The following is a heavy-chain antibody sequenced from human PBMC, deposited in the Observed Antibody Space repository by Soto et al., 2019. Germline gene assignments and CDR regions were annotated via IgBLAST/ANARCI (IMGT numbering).Heavy chain of an antibody. CDR3: ARRRNYCSGGSCYSTEVPTYYYYYYMDV. D-gene: IGHD2-15*01. V-gene: IGHV4-59*08. J-gene: IGHJ6*03. CDR2: IYYSGST. Sequence: SETLSLTCTVSGGSISSYYWSWIRQPPGKGLEWIGYIYYSGSTNYNPSLKSRVTISVDTSKNQFSLKLSSVTAADTAVYYCARRRNYCSGGSCYSTEVPTYYYYYYMDVWGKGTTVTVSS. CDR1: GGSISSYY.